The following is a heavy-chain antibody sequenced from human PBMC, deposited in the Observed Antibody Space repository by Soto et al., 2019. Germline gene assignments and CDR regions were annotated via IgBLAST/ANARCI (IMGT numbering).Heavy chain of an antibody. J-gene: IGHJ5*02. CDR2: IIPIFGTA. CDR3: ARYCSGGSCYLNWFDT. D-gene: IGHD2-15*01. CDR1: GGTFSSYA. V-gene: IGHV1-69*13. Sequence: ASVKVSCKASGGTFSSYAISWVRQAPGQGLEWMGGIIPIFGTANYAQKFQGRVTITADESTSTAYMELSSLRSEDTAVYYCARYCSGGSCYLNWFDTWGQGTLVTVSS.